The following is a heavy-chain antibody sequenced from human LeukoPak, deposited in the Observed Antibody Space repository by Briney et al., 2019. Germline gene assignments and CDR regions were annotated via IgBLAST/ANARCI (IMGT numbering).Heavy chain of an antibody. V-gene: IGHV3-23*01. D-gene: IGHD3-3*01. CDR1: GFTFSSYC. CDR3: SKDRDVTMFGVVIIRAPDY. J-gene: IGHJ4*02. Sequence: GGSLRLSSAASGFTFSSYCMNWVRQAPGKGLEWVSTISSSGGSTYYADYVKGRFTISRDNSKSTLYLQMNSLRAEDTAVYYCSKDRDVTMFGVVIIRAPDYWGQGTLVTVSS. CDR2: ISSSGGST.